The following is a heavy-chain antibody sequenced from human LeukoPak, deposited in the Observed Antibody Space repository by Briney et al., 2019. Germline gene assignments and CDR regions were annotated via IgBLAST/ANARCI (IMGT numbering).Heavy chain of an antibody. Sequence: GGSLRLSCAASGFSFIDYAMNWVRQAPGKGLEWVSGINGSGGRTYYADSVKGRFTVSRDNSKNTLFLQMNSLRADDTAVYWCAKLEHSGWSGGYWGQGTLVTVSS. CDR1: GFSFIDYA. CDR2: INGSGGRT. CDR3: AKLEHSGWSGGY. D-gene: IGHD6-19*01. V-gene: IGHV3-23*01. J-gene: IGHJ4*02.